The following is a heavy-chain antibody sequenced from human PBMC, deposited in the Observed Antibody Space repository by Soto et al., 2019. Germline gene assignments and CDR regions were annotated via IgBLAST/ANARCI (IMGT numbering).Heavy chain of an antibody. Sequence: GDSQTISCKGSGYSFTSYWISWVRQMPGKGLEWMGRIDPSDSYTNYSPSFQGHVTISADKSISTAYLQWSSLKASDTAMYYCASIDSNYDYYGMDVWGQGTTVTVSS. D-gene: IGHD4-4*01. CDR1: GYSFTSYW. CDR3: ASIDSNYDYYGMDV. J-gene: IGHJ6*02. CDR2: IDPSDSYT. V-gene: IGHV5-10-1*01.